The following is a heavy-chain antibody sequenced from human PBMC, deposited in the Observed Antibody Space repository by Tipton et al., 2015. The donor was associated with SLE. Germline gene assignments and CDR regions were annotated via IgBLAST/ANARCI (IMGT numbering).Heavy chain of an antibody. D-gene: IGHD1-26*01. J-gene: IGHJ4*02. CDR2: IYYSGST. Sequence: PGLVKPSETLSLTCAVDGVALNIYHWSWIRQPPGKGLEWIGNIYYSGSTNYNPSLKSRVTISVDTPKNQFSLKLSSVTAADTAVYYCARHSGSPYYFDYWGQGTLVTVSS. CDR3: ARHSGSPYYFDY. V-gene: IGHV4-59*08. CDR1: GVALNIYH.